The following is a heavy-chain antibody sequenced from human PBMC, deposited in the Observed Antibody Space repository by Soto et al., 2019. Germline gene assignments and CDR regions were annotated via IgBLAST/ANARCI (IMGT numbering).Heavy chain of an antibody. D-gene: IGHD6-19*01. Sequence: QITLKESGPTLVKPTQTLTLTCTFSGFSLSTDGVGVGWIRQPPGKALEWLGLIYWDDDKRYSPSLKSRLTSTKDTSKNQVFLTMTNMDPVDTATYFCAHRRSDGWYDFDYWGQGTPVTVSS. V-gene: IGHV2-5*02. CDR2: IYWDDDK. CDR3: AHRRSDGWYDFDY. J-gene: IGHJ4*02. CDR1: GFSLSTDGVG.